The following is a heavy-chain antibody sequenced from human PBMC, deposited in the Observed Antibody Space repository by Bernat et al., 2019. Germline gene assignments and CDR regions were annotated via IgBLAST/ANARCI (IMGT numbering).Heavy chain of an antibody. CDR2: ISDSGYST. V-gene: IGHV3-23*01. J-gene: IGHJ3*02. D-gene: IGHD2/OR15-2a*01. CDR1: GFTFSRYV. CDR3: AKRADFNAFDI. Sequence: EVQLLESGGGLVQPGGSLRLSCAASGFTFSRYVMNWVRQAPGKGLEWVSTISDSGYSTYYAASVKGRFTISRDNSKNTLYLQMNSLRAEDTAVYYCAKRADFNAFDIWGQGTMVTVSS.